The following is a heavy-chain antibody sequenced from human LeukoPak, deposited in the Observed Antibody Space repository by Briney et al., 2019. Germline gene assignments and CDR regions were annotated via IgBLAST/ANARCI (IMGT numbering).Heavy chain of an antibody. CDR2: INPNSGET. CDR3: ARDRDYSNTERGFDY. Sequence: ASVKASCKTPGYTFSDYYIHWVRQAPGQGLEWMGWINPNSGETKSAQKFQGRVTMTGDTSISTAYMELRRVTSDDTAVYYCARDRDYSNTERGFDYWGQGTLVTVSS. J-gene: IGHJ4*02. CDR1: GYTFSDYY. D-gene: IGHD4-11*01. V-gene: IGHV1-2*02.